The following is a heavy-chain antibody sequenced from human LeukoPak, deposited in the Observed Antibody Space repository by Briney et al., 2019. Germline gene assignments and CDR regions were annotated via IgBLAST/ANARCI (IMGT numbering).Heavy chain of an antibody. D-gene: IGHD4-17*01. CDR3: AKWGGFVTTAYYGMDV. J-gene: IGHJ6*02. CDR2: ISGSGGST. Sequence: QPGGSLRLSCAASGFTFSSYAMSWIRQAPGKGLEWVSAISGSGGSTYYADSVKGRVTISRDNSKHTLYLQMNSLRAEDTAVYYCAKWGGFVTTAYYGMDVWGQGTTVTVSS. V-gene: IGHV3-23*01. CDR1: GFTFSSYA.